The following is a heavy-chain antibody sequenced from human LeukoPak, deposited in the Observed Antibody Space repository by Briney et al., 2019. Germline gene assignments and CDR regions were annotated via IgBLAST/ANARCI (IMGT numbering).Heavy chain of an antibody. CDR2: VSSGASST. CDR1: GFTFSTYA. V-gene: IGHV3-23*01. J-gene: IGHJ1*01. D-gene: IGHD3-10*01. CDR3: AKDARGSEGF. Sequence: GGSLRLSCAASGFTFSTYAMSWVRQAPGKGLEWVSAVSSGASSTYYADSVRGRFTISRDNSKNTLYLQMNSLSADDTAVYYCAKDARGSEGFWGQGTMVTVSS.